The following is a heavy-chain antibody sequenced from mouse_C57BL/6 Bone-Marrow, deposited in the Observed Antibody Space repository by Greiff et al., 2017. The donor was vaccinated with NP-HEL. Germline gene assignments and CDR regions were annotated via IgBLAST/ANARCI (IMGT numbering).Heavy chain of an antibody. Sequence: EVQGVESGGGLVKPGGSLKLSCAASGFTFSSYTMSWVRQTPEKRLEWVATISGGGGNTYYPDSVKGRFTISRDNAKNTLYLQMSSLRSEDTALYYCARKYYYGSSLDYWGQGTTLTVSS. CDR1: GFTFSSYT. J-gene: IGHJ2*01. D-gene: IGHD1-1*01. CDR2: ISGGGGNT. CDR3: ARKYYYGSSLDY. V-gene: IGHV5-9*01.